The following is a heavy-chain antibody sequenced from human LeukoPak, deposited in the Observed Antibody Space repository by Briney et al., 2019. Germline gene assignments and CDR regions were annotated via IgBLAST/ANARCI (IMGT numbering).Heavy chain of an antibody. CDR2: TWSDGSKE. V-gene: IGHV3-33*01. J-gene: IGHJ4*02. D-gene: IGHD6-13*01. CDR1: VFTFSSFG. Sequence: PGRSLRLSCAASVFTFSSFGMHWVRQTPGKGLEWVALTWSDGSKEYYADSVKGRFTISRDISKNTVDLQMKSLRVKNTAVYYNARSSSGSSSWHSDFDYWGQGTLVTVSS. CDR3: ARSSSGSSSWHSDFDY.